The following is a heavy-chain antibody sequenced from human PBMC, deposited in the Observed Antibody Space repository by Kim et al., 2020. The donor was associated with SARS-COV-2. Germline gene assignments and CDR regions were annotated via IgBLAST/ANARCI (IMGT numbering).Heavy chain of an antibody. CDR1: GFTFSDYY. D-gene: IGHD6-13*01. Sequence: LSLTCAASGFTFSDYYMSWIRQAPGKGLEWVSYITSSSTYTNYADSVKGRFTISRDNAGNSLYLQMNTLRAEDTAVYYCARRGTSWYSQIDYWGQGT. CDR2: ITSSSTYT. CDR3: ARRGTSWYSQIDY. V-gene: IGHV3-11*03. J-gene: IGHJ4*02.